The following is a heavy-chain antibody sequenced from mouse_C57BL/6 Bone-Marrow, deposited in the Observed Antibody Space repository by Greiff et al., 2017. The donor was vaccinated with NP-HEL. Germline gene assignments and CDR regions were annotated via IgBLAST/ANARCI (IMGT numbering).Heavy chain of an antibody. CDR2: IWGVGST. CDR3: ASDQDGYGPFAY. D-gene: IGHD2-2*01. V-gene: IGHV2-6*01. CDR1: GFSLTSYG. Sequence: VMLVESGPGLVAPSQSLSITCTVSGFSLTSYGVDWVRQSPGKGLEWLGVIWGVGSTNYNSALKSRLSISKDNSKSQVFLKMNSLQTDDTAMYYCASDQDGYGPFAYWGQGTLVTVSA. J-gene: IGHJ3*01.